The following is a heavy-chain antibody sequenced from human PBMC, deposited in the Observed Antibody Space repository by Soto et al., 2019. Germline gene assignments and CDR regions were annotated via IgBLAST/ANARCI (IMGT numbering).Heavy chain of an antibody. CDR1: GFTFSSYA. Sequence: EVQLLESGGGLVQPGGSLRLSCAASGFTFSSYAMSWVRQAPGKGLEWVSAISGSGGSTYYADSVKGRFTISRDNSKNTLYPQMNSLRAEDTAVYYCAKVSGPQQLASLFDYWGQGTLVTVSS. J-gene: IGHJ4*02. V-gene: IGHV3-23*01. D-gene: IGHD6-13*01. CDR3: AKVSGPQQLASLFDY. CDR2: ISGSGGST.